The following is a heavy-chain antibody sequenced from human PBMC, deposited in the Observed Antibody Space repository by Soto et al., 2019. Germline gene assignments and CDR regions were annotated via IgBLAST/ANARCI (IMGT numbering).Heavy chain of an antibody. CDR1: GFTFSSYS. CDR2: ISSSSSTI. V-gene: IGHV3-48*01. D-gene: IGHD3-3*01. CDR3: ARDSSVGDFWSGYYGSFDY. J-gene: IGHJ4*02. Sequence: GGSLRLSCAASGFTFSSYSMNWVRQAPGKGLEWVSYISSSSSTIYYADSVKGRFTISRDNAKNSLYLQMNSLRAEDTAVYYCARDSSVGDFWSGYYGSFDYWGQGTLVTVSS.